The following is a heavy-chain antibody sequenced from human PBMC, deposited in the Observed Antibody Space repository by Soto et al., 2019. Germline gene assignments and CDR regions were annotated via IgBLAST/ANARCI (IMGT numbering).Heavy chain of an antibody. J-gene: IGHJ6*02. V-gene: IGHV3-21*01. CDR1: GFTFRTYT. Sequence: GSLRLSCISSGFTFRTYTMNWVRQAPGKGLEWVSGIRGFSPYTFYAESVRGRFTISRDNAKNSLFLQMDSLRAEDTAVYYCARDRGYDAHDYYYNAMDVWGQGTTVTVSS. CDR3: ARDRGYDAHDYYYNAMDV. CDR2: IRGFSPYT. D-gene: IGHD3-10*01.